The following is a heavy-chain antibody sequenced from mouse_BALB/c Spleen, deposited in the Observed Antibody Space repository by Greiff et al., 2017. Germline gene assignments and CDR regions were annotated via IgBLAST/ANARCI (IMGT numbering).Heavy chain of an antibody. J-gene: IGHJ3*01. CDR2: ISSGGGST. D-gene: IGHD1-1*01. Sequence: EVQGVESGGGLVKPGGSLKLSCAASGFAFSSYDMSWVRQTPEKRLEWVAYISSGGGSTYYPDTVKGRFTISRDNAKNTLYLQMSSLKSEDTAMYYCARHGYGSSSWFAYWGQGTLVTVSA. CDR1: GFAFSSYD. CDR3: ARHGYGSSSWFAY. V-gene: IGHV5-12-1*01.